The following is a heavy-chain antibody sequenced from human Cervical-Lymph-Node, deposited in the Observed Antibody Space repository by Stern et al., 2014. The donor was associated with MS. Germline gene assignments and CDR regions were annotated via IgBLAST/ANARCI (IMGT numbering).Heavy chain of an antibody. J-gene: IGHJ6*02. CDR2: TSYDGSNK. CDR3: ARDESPCSSTSCYSGYYGMDV. CDR1: GFSFSNYG. V-gene: IGHV3-30*19. Sequence: QDQLVQSGGGVVQPGRSLRLSCVASGFSFSNYGMHWVRQAPGKGLEWVAVTSYDGSNKDYTDSVKGRFTISRDNSKNTLYLQMNSLRVEDTAVYYCARDESPCSSTSCYSGYYGMDVWGQGTTVTVSS. D-gene: IGHD2-2*01.